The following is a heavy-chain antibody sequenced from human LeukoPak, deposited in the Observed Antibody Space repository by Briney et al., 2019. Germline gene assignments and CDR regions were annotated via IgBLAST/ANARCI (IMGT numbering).Heavy chain of an antibody. CDR2: ISGSGGGT. CDR3: AKDGVGDGYNYVDY. CDR1: GFTFSSYA. Sequence: GGSLRLSCAASGFTFSSYAMSWVRQAPGKGLEWVSAISGSGGGTYYADSVKGRFTISRDNSKNTLYLQMNSLRAEDTAVYYCAKDGVGDGYNYVDYWGQGTLVTVSS. V-gene: IGHV3-23*01. D-gene: IGHD5-24*01. J-gene: IGHJ4*02.